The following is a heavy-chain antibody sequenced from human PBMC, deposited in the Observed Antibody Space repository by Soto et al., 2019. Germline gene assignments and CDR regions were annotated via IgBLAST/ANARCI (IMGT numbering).Heavy chain of an antibody. CDR2: ISGSGGST. CDR1: GFTFSSYA. D-gene: IGHD3-3*01. CDR3: AKKRNYDFWSGPSYYMDV. V-gene: IGHV3-23*01. Sequence: PGGSLRLSCAASGFTFSSYAMSWVRQAPGKGLEWVSAISGSGGSTYYADSVKGRFTISRDNSKNTLYLQMNSLRAEDTALYYCAKKRNYDFWSGPSYYMDVWGKGTTVTVSS. J-gene: IGHJ6*03.